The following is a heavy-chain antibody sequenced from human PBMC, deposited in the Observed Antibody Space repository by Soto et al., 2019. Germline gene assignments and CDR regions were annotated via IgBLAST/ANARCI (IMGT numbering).Heavy chain of an antibody. CDR2: IGGSGGNT. D-gene: IGHD4-4*01. V-gene: IGHV3-23*01. J-gene: IGHJ4*02. CDR3: ARVASDYITSLDN. CDR1: GFIFNAYA. Sequence: EVQLLESGGGIVQPGGSLRLSCAASGFIFNAYAMTWVRQAPGKGLEWVSAIGGSGGNTYYAASVKGRFTISRDNSRDTVDLQMNSLRDEDTAVYYCARVASDYITSLDNWGQGILVTVSS.